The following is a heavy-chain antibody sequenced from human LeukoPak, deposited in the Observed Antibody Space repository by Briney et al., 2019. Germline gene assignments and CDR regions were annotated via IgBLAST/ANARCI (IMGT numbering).Heavy chain of an antibody. V-gene: IGHV3-23*01. CDR3: AKFPGIAVARIHRYYFDY. CDR2: ISGSGGST. D-gene: IGHD6-19*01. Sequence: GGSLRLSCAASGFTFSSYAMSWVRQAPGKGLEWVSAISGSGGSTYYADSVKGRFTISRDNSKNTLYLQMNSLRAEDTAVYYCAKFPGIAVARIHRYYFDYWGQGTLVTVSS. CDR1: GFTFSSYA. J-gene: IGHJ4*02.